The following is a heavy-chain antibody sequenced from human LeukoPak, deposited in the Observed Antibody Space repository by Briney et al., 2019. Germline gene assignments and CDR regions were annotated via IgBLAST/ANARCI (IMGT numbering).Heavy chain of an antibody. V-gene: IGHV1-46*01. CDR2: INPSGGST. J-gene: IGHJ4*02. CDR1: GYTFTSYY. CDR3: ARARGPGYYDSSGYYY. Sequence: ASVKVSCKASGYTFTSYYMHWVRQAPGQGLEWMGIINPSGGSTSYAQKFQGRVTMTTDTSTSTAYMELRSLRSDDTAVYYCARARGPGYYDSSGYYYWGQGTLVTVSS. D-gene: IGHD3-22*01.